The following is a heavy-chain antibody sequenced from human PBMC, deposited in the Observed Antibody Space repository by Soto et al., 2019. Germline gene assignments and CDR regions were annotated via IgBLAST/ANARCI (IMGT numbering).Heavy chain of an antibody. V-gene: IGHV3-23*01. CDR2: IRGSGSNT. J-gene: IGHJ5*02. CDR3: AKGSTTSSRVWFDP. D-gene: IGHD2-2*01. Sequence: EGQLLESGGGLVQPGGSLRLSCAASGFTFSSYAMGWVRQAPGKGLEWVSAIRGSGSNTYYADSVKGRFTTSRDNSKNTLYLQMNSLRAEDTAVYYCAKGSTTSSRVWFDPWGPGTLVTVSS. CDR1: GFTFSSYA.